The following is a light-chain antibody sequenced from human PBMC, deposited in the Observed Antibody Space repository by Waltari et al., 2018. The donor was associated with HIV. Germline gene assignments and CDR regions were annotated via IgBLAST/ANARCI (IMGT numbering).Light chain of an antibody. CDR1: QGISSW. J-gene: IGKJ4*01. CDR3: QQANSFPLT. Sequence: DVQMTQSPSSVSASVGDRVTTTCRASQGISSWLAWYQQKPWDARKLLIYATSGLHTGVRSRFRGSGFGTEFTLTISSLQPEDFATYDCQQANSFPLTFGGGTRVEIK. V-gene: IGKV1D-12*01. CDR2: ATS.